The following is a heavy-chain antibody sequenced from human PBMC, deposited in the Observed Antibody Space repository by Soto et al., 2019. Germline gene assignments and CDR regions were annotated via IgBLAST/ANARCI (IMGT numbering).Heavy chain of an antibody. CDR1: GFTFSSYA. CDR3: ARVGQQYFDL. J-gene: IGHJ2*01. Sequence: QVQLVESGGGVVQPGRSLRLSCAASGFTFSSYAMHWVRQAPGKGLEWVAVISYDGSNKYYADSVKGRFTISRDNSKNTLYLQMNSLRAEDTAVYYCARVGQQYFDLWGRGTLVTVSS. V-gene: IGHV3-30-3*01. CDR2: ISYDGSNK.